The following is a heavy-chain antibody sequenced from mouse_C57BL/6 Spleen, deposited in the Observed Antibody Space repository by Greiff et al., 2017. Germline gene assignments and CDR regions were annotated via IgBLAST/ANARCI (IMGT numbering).Heavy chain of an antibody. D-gene: IGHD2-4*01. CDR1: GFTFSSYA. CDR2: ISSGGDYI. V-gene: IGHV5-9-1*02. J-gene: IGHJ3*01. Sequence: EVKVVESGEGLVKPGGSLKLSCAASGFTFSSYAMSWVRQTPEKRLEWVAYISSGGDYIYYADTVKGRFTISRDNARNTLYLQMSSLKSEDTAMYYCTRDGGDYDGDPFAYWGQGTLVTVSA. CDR3: TRDGGDYDGDPFAY.